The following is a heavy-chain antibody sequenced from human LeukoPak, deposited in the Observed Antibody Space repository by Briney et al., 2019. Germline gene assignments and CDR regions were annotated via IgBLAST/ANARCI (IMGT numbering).Heavy chain of an antibody. D-gene: IGHD6-6*01. Sequence: SETLSLTCAVYGGSFSGYYWSWIRQPPGKGLEWIGEINHSGSTNYNPSLKSRVTISVDTSKNQFSLKLSSVTAVDTAVYYCAGGFHVPCHIWGQGTMVTVSS. CDR2: INHSGST. J-gene: IGHJ3*02. V-gene: IGHV4-34*01. CDR3: AGGFHVPCHI. CDR1: GGSFSGYY.